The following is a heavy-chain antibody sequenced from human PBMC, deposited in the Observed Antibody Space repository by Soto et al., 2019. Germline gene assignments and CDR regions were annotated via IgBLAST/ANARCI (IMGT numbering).Heavy chain of an antibody. J-gene: IGHJ1*01. V-gene: IGHV5-51*01. CDR3: ARRLGSWGEPYYFDT. Sequence: EALKISCQTAGYQFSGIWIGWVRQVPGKGLEWVGIIYPGDSETRYGTSFQDPVTISADRSLNTAYLQWISLQASDTALYSCARRLGSWGEPYYFDTWGQGTLVTVSS. CDR1: GYQFSGIW. D-gene: IGHD3-9*01. CDR2: IYPGDSET.